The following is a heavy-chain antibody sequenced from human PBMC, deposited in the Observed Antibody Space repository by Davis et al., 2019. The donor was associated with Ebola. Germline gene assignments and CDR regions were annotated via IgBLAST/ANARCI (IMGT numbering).Heavy chain of an antibody. V-gene: IGHV3-21*01. Sequence: PGGSLRLSCAASGFTFNKYWMHWVRQAPGEGLEWVSSITSSSSHIYYADSVKGRFTISRDSSKNMLYLQMNSLRGEDTAVYYCARDDLSSGWYGIDYWGQGTLVTVSS. CDR1: GFTFNKYW. CDR2: ITSSSSHI. D-gene: IGHD6-19*01. J-gene: IGHJ4*02. CDR3: ARDDLSSGWYGIDY.